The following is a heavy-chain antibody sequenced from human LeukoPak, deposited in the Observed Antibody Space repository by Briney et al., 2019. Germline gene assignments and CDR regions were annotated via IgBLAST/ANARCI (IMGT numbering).Heavy chain of an antibody. D-gene: IGHD3-3*01. CDR3: ARLGAGPTYYNFWSGYSSFYFDY. CDR1: GVSTSSSNYY. J-gene: IGHJ4*02. V-gene: IGHV4-39*01. CDR2: INYSGNT. Sequence: SETLSLTCTVSGVSTSSSNYYWGWIRQPPGKGLEWIGGINYSGNTYYNPSLKSRVTISVDTSKNQFSLKLSSVTAADTAVYYCARLGAGPTYYNFWSGYSSFYFDYWGQGTLVTVSS.